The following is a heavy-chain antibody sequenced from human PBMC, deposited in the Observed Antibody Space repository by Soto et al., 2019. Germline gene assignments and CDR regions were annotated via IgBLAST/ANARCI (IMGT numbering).Heavy chain of an antibody. CDR3: QGGDF. D-gene: IGHD3-16*01. Sequence: SETLSLTCAGYGGAFRGYFWSWIRPPPDKGLEWIGEINDSGSTYYNPSFRSRLTISVDTSTSQISLRLTSVTAADSGVYYCQGGDFWGQGTRVTVSS. V-gene: IGHV4-34*01. CDR2: INDSGST. CDR1: GGAFRGYF. J-gene: IGHJ4*02.